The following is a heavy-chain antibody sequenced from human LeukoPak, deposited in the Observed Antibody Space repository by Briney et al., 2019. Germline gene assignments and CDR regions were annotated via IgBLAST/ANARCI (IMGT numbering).Heavy chain of an antibody. J-gene: IGHJ4*02. CDR1: GDSISSSSYY. D-gene: IGHD2-21*02. V-gene: IGHV4-39*01. CDR2: INYSGRT. Sequence: SETLSLTCTVSGDSISSSSYYWGWIRQPPGKGLEWIGNINYSGRTYYNPSLKSRFTISVDTSKNQFSLKLSSVTAADTAVYYCARNPSLHIVVVTAIDYWGLGTLVTVSS. CDR3: ARNPSLHIVVVTAIDY.